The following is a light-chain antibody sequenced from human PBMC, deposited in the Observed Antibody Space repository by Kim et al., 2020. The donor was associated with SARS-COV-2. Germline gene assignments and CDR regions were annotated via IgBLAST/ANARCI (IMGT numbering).Light chain of an antibody. J-gene: IGKJ4*01. CDR2: DAS. V-gene: IGKV1-33*01. Sequence: SVGDRVTITCQASQDISNYLSWYQQKPGKAPKLLILDASNLETGVPSRFSGTGSGTDFTFTISSLQPEDIATYYCQHYDNLPPLTFGGGTKVDIK. CDR1: QDISNY. CDR3: QHYDNLPPLT.